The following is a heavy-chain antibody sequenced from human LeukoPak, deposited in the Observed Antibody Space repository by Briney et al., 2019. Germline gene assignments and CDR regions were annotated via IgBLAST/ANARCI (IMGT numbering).Heavy chain of an antibody. CDR1: GYTFTGYY. CDR3: TRVAPGYCSSTSCFVY. CDR2: INPNSGGT. D-gene: IGHD2-2*03. Sequence: ASVKVSCKASGYTFTGYYMHWVRQAPGQGLEWMGWINPNSGGTNYAQKFQGRVTMTRDTSISTAYMELSRLRSDDTAVYYCTRVAPGYCSSTSCFVYWGQGTLVTVSS. V-gene: IGHV1-2*02. J-gene: IGHJ4*02.